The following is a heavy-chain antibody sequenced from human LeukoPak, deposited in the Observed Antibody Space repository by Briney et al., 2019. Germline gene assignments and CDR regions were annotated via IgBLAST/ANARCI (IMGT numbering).Heavy chain of an antibody. D-gene: IGHD3-9*01. V-gene: IGHV3-30*18. CDR3: AKEGTVGYDILTGYPQVSLDY. J-gene: IGHJ4*02. CDR1: GFTFSNYE. Sequence: GGSLRLSCAASGFTFSNYEMNRVRQAPGKGLEWVAVISYDGSNKYYADSVKGRFTISRDNSKNTLYLQMNSLRAEDAAVYYCAKEGTVGYDILTGYPQVSLDYWGQGTLVTVSS. CDR2: ISYDGSNK.